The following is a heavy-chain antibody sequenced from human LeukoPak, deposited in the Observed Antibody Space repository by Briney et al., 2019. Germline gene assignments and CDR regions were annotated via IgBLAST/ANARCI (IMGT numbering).Heavy chain of an antibody. CDR1: GDSISSYY. CDR3: AREALIEGFYYYMDV. V-gene: IGHV4-4*07. Sequence: SETLSLTCTVSGDSISSYYWSWIRQPAGKGLEWLARSYVSGSTNYNPSLKSRVTTSGDTSNNQFSLKLTSVTAADTAVYYCAREALIEGFYYYMDVWGKGTTVTVSS. CDR2: SYVSGST. D-gene: IGHD3-22*01. J-gene: IGHJ6*03.